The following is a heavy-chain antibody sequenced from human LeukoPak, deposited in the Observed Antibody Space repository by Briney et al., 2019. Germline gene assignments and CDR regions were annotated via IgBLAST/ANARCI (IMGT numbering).Heavy chain of an antibody. Sequence: GASVKVSCKASGYTFTGYYMHWVRQAPGQGLEWMGWINPNSGGTNYAQKFQGRVIMTRDTSISTAYMELSRLRSDDTAVYYCARTYSSSWGYFDYWGQGTLVTVSS. CDR3: ARTYSSSWGYFDY. V-gene: IGHV1-2*02. D-gene: IGHD6-13*01. CDR2: INPNSGGT. J-gene: IGHJ4*02. CDR1: GYTFTGYY.